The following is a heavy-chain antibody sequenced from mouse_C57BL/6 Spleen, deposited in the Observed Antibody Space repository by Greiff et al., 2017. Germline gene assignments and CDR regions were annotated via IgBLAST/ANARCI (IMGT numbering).Heavy chain of an antibody. V-gene: IGHV1-55*01. Sequence: QVQLQQPGAELVKPGASVKMSCKASGYTFTSYWITWVKQRPGQGLEWIGDIYPGSGSTNYNEKFKSKATLTVDTSSSTAYMQLRSLTSEDSAVYYCARCARQLRPVSLYWGQGTTLTVSS. CDR1: GYTFTSYW. CDR2: IYPGSGST. CDR3: ARCARQLRPVSLY. J-gene: IGHJ2*01. D-gene: IGHD3-2*02.